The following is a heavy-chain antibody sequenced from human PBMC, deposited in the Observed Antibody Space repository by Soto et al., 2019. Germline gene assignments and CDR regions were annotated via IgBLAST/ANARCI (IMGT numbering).Heavy chain of an antibody. J-gene: IGHJ4*02. V-gene: IGHV4-34*09. CDR1: GGSFSGYY. CDR2: IYHSGSS. Sequence: SETLSLTCAVYGGSFSGYYWSWIRQPPGKGLEWIGYIYHSGSSQSNPSLKSRVTISIDTSKNQFSLELRSVTAADTAVYYCARDLLDTTVDYYFDSWGPGRLVTVSS. CDR3: ARDLLDTTVDYYFDS. D-gene: IGHD4-17*01.